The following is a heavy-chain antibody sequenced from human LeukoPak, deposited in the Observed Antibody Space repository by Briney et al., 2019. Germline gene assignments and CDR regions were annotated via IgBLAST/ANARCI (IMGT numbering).Heavy chain of an antibody. D-gene: IGHD5-18*01. Sequence: SGGSLRLFCAASGFTFSNYAMSWVRQAPGKGLEWVSAISGSGGSTYYADSVKGRFTISRDNSNNTLYLQMNSLRAEDTAVYYCAGGYSYGWALGWYSDLWGRGTLVTVSS. CDR3: AGGYSYGWALGWYSDL. CDR1: GFTFSNYA. CDR2: ISGSGGST. V-gene: IGHV3-23*01. J-gene: IGHJ2*01.